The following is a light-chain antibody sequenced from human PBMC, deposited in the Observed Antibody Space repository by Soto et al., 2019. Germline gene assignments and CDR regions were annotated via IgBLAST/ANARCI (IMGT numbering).Light chain of an antibody. CDR2: EGS. CDR3: CSYAGSSTDVV. J-gene: IGLJ2*01. Sequence: QSALTQPASVSGSPRQSITISCTGTSSDVGSYNLVSWYQQHPGKAPKLMIYEGSKRPSGVSNRFSGSKSGNTASLTISGLQAEDEADYYCCSYAGSSTDVVFGGGTKVTVL. V-gene: IGLV2-23*01. CDR1: SSDVGSYNL.